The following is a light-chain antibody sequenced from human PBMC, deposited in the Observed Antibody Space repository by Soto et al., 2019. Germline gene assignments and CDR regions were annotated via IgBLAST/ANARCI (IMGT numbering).Light chain of an antibody. CDR3: QQRSNWPQIT. Sequence: EIVLTQSPATLSLSPGERATLSCRASQSVSKYLAWYQQIPGQAPRLLLHDASNRATGIPARFSVSGSGTDFTLTISSLEPEDGGVYYCQQRSNWPQITFGGGTKVEIK. V-gene: IGKV3-11*01. J-gene: IGKJ4*01. CDR2: DAS. CDR1: QSVSKY.